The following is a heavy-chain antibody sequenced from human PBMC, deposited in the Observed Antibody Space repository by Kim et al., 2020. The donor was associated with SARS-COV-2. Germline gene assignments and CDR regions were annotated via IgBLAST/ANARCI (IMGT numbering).Heavy chain of an antibody. Sequence: SETLSLTCTVSGASIFGGSSYWSWIRQHPGKGLEWIGYIFHSGSAYYNPSLKSQVTLSIDTSNNQFSLELRSVTAADTAVYYCARAYNDNRNYHFDYWGQGTLVPVSS. D-gene: IGHD4-4*01. J-gene: IGHJ4*03. CDR2: IFHSGSA. CDR1: GASIFGGSSY. CDR3: ARAYNDNRNYHFDY. V-gene: IGHV4-31*01.